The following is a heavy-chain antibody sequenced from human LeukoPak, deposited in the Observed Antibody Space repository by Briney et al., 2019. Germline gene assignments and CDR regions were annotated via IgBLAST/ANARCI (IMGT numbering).Heavy chain of an antibody. CDR3: ARDLTNGALDY. D-gene: IGHD1-1*01. J-gene: IGHJ4*02. CDR1: GFTFSSFW. Sequence: GRSLRLSCAASGFTFSSFWMHWVRQAPGKGLVWVSRINSDGSGTTYTDSVKGRFTISRDNAKNTLYLQMNSLRAEDTAVYYCARDLTNGALDYWGQGTLVTVS. V-gene: IGHV3-74*01. CDR2: INSDGSGT.